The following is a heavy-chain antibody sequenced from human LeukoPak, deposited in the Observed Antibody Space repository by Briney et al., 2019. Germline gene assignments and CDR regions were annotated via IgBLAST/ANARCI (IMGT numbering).Heavy chain of an antibody. CDR1: GYTFTSYA. CDR2: INAGNGNT. Sequence: GASVKVSCKASGYTFTSYAMHWVRQAPGQRLEWMGWINAGNGNTKYSQMFQGRDTITRDTSASTAYMELSSLRSEDTAVYYCASGRVAATPYFDYWVQGTLVTVSS. V-gene: IGHV1-3*01. CDR3: ASGRVAATPYFDY. J-gene: IGHJ4*02. D-gene: IGHD2-15*01.